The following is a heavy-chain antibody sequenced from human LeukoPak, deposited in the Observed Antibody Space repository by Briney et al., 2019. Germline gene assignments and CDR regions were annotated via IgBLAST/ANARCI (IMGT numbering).Heavy chain of an antibody. CDR2: ISAYNGHT. V-gene: IGHV1-18*01. J-gene: IGHJ5*02. CDR3: ARGRDGYNYAGFDP. CDR1: GYTFNTYG. Sequence: ASVKVSCKASGYTFNTYGISWVRQAPGRGLERMGWISAYNGHTVYAQNLQGRVTMTTDTSTSTAYMELRSLLYDDTAVYYCARGRDGYNYAGFDPWGQGTLVTVSS. D-gene: IGHD5-24*01.